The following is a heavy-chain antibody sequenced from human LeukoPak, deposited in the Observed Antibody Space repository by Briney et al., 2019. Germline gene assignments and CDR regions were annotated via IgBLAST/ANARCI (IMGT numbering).Heavy chain of an antibody. CDR2: IHTRGGT. Sequence: SETLSLTCSVSGGSISSYYWSWLRQPAGKGLEWIGRIHTRGGTEYNPSLKNRVTVSIDTSKNQFSLKLISVTAADTAVYFCARDDNSGYSDDAFDIWGQGTLVTVSS. V-gene: IGHV4-4*07. D-gene: IGHD5-12*01. J-gene: IGHJ3*02. CDR1: GGSISSYY. CDR3: ARDDNSGYSDDAFDI.